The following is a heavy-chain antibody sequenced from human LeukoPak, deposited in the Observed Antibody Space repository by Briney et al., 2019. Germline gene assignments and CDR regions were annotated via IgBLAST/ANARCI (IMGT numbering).Heavy chain of an antibody. CDR3: ARGGYSYGYYYYYGMDV. CDR1: GDSISSTTYY. Sequence: SETLSLTCSVSGDSISSTTYYWGWIRQPPGKGLEWIATIYYAGATYYNPSLRSRVTISVDTSKNHFSLKLSSVTAADTAVYYCARGGYSYGYYYYYGMDVWGQGTTVTVSS. V-gene: IGHV4-39*02. J-gene: IGHJ6*02. CDR2: IYYAGAT. D-gene: IGHD5-18*01.